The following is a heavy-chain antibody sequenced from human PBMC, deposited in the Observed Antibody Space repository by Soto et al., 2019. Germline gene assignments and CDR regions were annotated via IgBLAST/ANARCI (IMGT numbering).Heavy chain of an antibody. Sequence: PSQTLSLTCAISGDSVSSNSAAWNWIRQSPSRGLEWLGRTYYRSKWYNDYAVSVKSRITINPDTSKNQYSLQLNSVTPEDTAVYYCARGRQMEYDSSGYLPAFDYWGQGTLVTVSS. V-gene: IGHV6-1*01. CDR1: GDSVSSNSAA. CDR3: ARGRQMEYDSSGYLPAFDY. J-gene: IGHJ4*02. CDR2: TYYRSKWYN. D-gene: IGHD3-22*01.